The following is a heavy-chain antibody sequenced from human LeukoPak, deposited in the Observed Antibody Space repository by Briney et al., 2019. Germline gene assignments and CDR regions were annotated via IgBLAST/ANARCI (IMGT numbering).Heavy chain of an antibody. V-gene: IGHV3-30-3*01. D-gene: IGHD5-12*01. Sequence: PGRSLRLSCAASGFTFSSYAMHWVRQAPGKGLEWVAVISYDGSNKYYADSVKGRFTISRDNSKNTLYLQMNSLRAEDTAVYYCARDIRLDYWGQGTLVPVSS. J-gene: IGHJ4*02. CDR1: GFTFSSYA. CDR3: ARDIRLDY. CDR2: ISYDGSNK.